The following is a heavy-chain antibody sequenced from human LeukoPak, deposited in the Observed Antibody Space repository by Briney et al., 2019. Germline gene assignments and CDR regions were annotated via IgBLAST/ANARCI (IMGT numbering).Heavy chain of an antibody. D-gene: IGHD1-1*01. J-gene: IGHJ4*02. Sequence: GGSLRLSCAASGFTFGTYAMNWVRQAPGKGLEWVSGILASGSTTYYADSVKSRFTISRDNSKNTLYLQMNSLRAEDTAIYCAKDRVPDGRWNFDFWGQGTLVTVSS. CDR2: ILASGSTT. CDR1: GFTFGTYA. V-gene: IGHV3-23*01. CDR3: AKDRVPDGRWNFDF.